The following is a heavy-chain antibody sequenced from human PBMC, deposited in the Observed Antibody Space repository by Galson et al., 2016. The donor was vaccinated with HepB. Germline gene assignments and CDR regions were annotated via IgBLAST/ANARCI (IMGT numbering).Heavy chain of an antibody. J-gene: IGHJ6*02. CDR1: AGSVSSGGYY. D-gene: IGHD4/OR15-4a*01. CDR2: ISQSGIT. Sequence: SETLSLTCTVSAGSVSSGGYYWGWIRQPPGKGLEWIGDISQSGITNYNPSLKSRVTISLDTSKSQFSLMLSSVTAADTAVYYCARLCARTGYSLDVWGQGTAVTVAS. V-gene: IGHV4-61*08. CDR3: ARLCARTGYSLDV.